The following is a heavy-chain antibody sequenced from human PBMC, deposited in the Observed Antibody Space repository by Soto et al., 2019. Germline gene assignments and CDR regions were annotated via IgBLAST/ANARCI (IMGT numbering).Heavy chain of an antibody. J-gene: IGHJ6*02. D-gene: IGHD4-4*01. CDR1: GGTFSSYA. CDR2: IVPIFGTA. Sequence: SVKVSCKASGGTFSSYAISWVRQAPGQGLEWMGGIVPIFGTANYAQKFQGRVTITADESTSTAYMELSSLRSEDTAVYYCARGKMTTVTLYYYYGMDVWGQGTTVTVSS. V-gene: IGHV1-69*13. CDR3: ARGKMTTVTLYYYYGMDV.